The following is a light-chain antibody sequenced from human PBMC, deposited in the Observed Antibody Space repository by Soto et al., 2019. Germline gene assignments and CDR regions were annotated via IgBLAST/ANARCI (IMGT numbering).Light chain of an antibody. J-gene: IGKJ1*01. CDR3: QHYKSDSEA. V-gene: IGKV1-5*03. Sequence: IDVTQSPSSLSASVGDRVTLAXRARGTISRWFAWYQQQPGXAPKXXXAKXSTLKRGGPSRLSGSGSGTEFTLTISSLQPYDFANYYCQHYKSDSEAFGQGTKVDIK. CDR2: KXS. CDR1: GTISRW.